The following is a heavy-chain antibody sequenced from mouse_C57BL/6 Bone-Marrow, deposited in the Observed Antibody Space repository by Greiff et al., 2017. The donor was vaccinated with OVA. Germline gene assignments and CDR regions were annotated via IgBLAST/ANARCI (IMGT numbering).Heavy chain of an antibody. D-gene: IGHD2-1*01. CDR3: TSYGNVDD. J-gene: IGHJ2*01. V-gene: IGHV14-4*01. CDR1: GFNIKDDY. CDR2: IDPENGDT. Sequence: EVQLQQSGAELVRPGASVKLSCTASGFNIKDDYMHWVKQRPEQGLEWIGWIDPENGDTEYASKFQGKATITADTSSNTAYLQLSSLTSEDTAVYYCTSYGNVDDGGQGTTLTVSS.